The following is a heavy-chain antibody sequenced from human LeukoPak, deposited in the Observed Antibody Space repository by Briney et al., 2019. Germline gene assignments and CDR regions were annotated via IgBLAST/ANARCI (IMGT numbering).Heavy chain of an antibody. V-gene: IGHV4-38-2*01. CDR3: ARQDIVVVPAALDY. CDR1: GYSISSGYY. CDR2: IYHSGST. J-gene: IGHJ4*02. Sequence: PSETLSLTCAVSGYSISSGYYWGWIRQPPGKGLEWIGSIYHSGSTYYNPSLKSRVTISVDTSKNQFSLKLSSVTAADTAVYYCARQDIVVVPAALDYWGQGTLVIVSS. D-gene: IGHD2-2*01.